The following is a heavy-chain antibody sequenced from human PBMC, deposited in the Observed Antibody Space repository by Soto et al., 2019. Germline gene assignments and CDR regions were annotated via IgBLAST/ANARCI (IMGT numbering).Heavy chain of an antibody. J-gene: IGHJ6*02. Sequence: SVKVSCKASGGTFSSYAISWVRQAPGQGLEWMGGIIPIFGTANYAQKFQGRVTITADKSTSTAYMGLSSLRSEDTAVYYCARREEDFWSGYYTDIRYGMDVWGQGTTVTVSS. V-gene: IGHV1-69*06. CDR2: IIPIFGTA. CDR3: ARREEDFWSGYYTDIRYGMDV. D-gene: IGHD3-3*01. CDR1: GGTFSSYA.